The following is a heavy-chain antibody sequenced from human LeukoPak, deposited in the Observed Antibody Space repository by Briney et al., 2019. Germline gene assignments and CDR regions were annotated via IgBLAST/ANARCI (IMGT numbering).Heavy chain of an antibody. D-gene: IGHD3-22*01. Sequence: GGSLRLSCAASGFTFSSYSMNWVRQAPGKGLEWVSYISSTSSTIYYADSVKGRFTISRDDAKNSLYLQMNSLRVEDTAMYYCAGGYFYDSSGLPYYYYMDVWGKGTTVTVSS. CDR3: AGGYFYDSSGLPYYYYMDV. CDR1: GFTFSSYS. V-gene: IGHV3-48*01. CDR2: ISSTSSTI. J-gene: IGHJ6*03.